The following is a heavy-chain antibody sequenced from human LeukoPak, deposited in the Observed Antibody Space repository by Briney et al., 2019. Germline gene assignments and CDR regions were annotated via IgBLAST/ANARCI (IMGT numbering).Heavy chain of an antibody. CDR2: IYYSGST. Sequence: SSETLSLTCTVSGGSISSNKYYWGWIRQPPGKGLEWIGSIYYSGSTYYNPTLKSRVTISVDTSKNQFSLKLSSVTAADTAVYYCARVHDSSGYYHSSLHFDYWGQGTLVTVSS. V-gene: IGHV4-39*07. D-gene: IGHD3-22*01. CDR3: ARVHDSSGYYHSSLHFDY. CDR1: GGSISSNKYY. J-gene: IGHJ4*02.